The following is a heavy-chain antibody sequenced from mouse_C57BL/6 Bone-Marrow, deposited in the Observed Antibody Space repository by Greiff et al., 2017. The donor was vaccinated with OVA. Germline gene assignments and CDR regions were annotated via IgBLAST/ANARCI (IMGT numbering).Heavy chain of an antibody. CDR2: ISDGGSYT. CDR1: GFTFSSYA. Sequence: EVKLVESGGGLVKPGGSLKLSCAASGFTFSSYAMSWVRQTPEKRLEWVATISDGGSYTYYPDNVKGRFTISRDNAKNNLYLQMSHLKSEDTAMYYCARVPITTVVADYWGQGTTLTVSS. D-gene: IGHD1-1*01. CDR3: ARVPITTVVADY. J-gene: IGHJ2*01. V-gene: IGHV5-4*03.